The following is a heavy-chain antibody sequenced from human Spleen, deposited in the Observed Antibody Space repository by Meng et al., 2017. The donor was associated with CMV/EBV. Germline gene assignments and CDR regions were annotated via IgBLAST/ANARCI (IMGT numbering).Heavy chain of an antibody. CDR2: INPNSGGT. V-gene: IGHV1-2*02. D-gene: IGHD2-21*01. CDR3: ARMPHPPYSYRGMDV. CDR1: EYTFIDHH. J-gene: IGHJ6*02. Sequence: ASVKVSCKASEYTFIDHHMHWVRQAPGQGLEWMGWINPNSGGTKYAQKFEGRVIITEDTSISTVYKEITRLRSDDTAVYYCARMPHPPYSYRGMDVWGQGTAVTVSS.